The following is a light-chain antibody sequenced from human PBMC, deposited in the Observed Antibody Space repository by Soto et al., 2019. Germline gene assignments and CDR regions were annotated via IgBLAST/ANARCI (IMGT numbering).Light chain of an antibody. CDR1: QSVSSY. CDR3: QQHTVSMYT. J-gene: IGKJ2*01. Sequence: EIVLTQSPATLSLSPGERATLSCRASQSVSSYLAWYQQKPGQAPRLLISRASTGATGIPDRFSGSGSGTDFTLTINRLEPEDSAVYYCQQHTVSMYTFGQGTKVDI. CDR2: RAS. V-gene: IGKV3-11*01.